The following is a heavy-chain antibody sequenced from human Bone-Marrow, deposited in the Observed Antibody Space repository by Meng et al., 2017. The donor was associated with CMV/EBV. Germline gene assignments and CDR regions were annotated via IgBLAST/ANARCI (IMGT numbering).Heavy chain of an antibody. CDR2: IIPIFGTA. J-gene: IGHJ6*02. D-gene: IGHD6-6*01. Sequence: SVKVSCKASGYTFTVSCMHWVRQAPGQGLEWMGGIIPIFGTANYAQKFQGRVTITTDESTSTAYMELSSLRSEDTAVYYCARDRSHIAARPGYYYGMDVWGQGTTVTVSS. CDR1: GYTFTVSC. CDR3: ARDRSHIAARPGYYYGMDV. V-gene: IGHV1-69*05.